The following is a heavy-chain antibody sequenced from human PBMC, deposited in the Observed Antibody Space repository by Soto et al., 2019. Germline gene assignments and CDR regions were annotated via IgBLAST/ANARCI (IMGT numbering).Heavy chain of an antibody. CDR2: ITSTDITFT. CDR3: ARGPYSSSSDALRWFDP. J-gene: IGHJ5*02. Sequence: QVQLVESGGGLVKPGGSLRLSCAASGFTFSDYYMSWIRQAPGKGLEWISYITSTDITFTKYADSVKGRFTISRDNAKNSLYLQMNSLRAEDTATYYCARGPYSSSSDALRWFDPWGQGTLVSVSS. CDR1: GFTFSDYY. V-gene: IGHV3-11*06. D-gene: IGHD6-6*01.